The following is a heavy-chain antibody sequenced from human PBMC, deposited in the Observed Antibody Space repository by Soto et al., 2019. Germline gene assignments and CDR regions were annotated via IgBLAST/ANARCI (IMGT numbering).Heavy chain of an antibody. CDR2: VCGDGSNT. CDR3: AKGLKYYYYHMDV. V-gene: IGHV3-30*02. J-gene: IGHJ6*03. Sequence: GGYLRLCCAASGFTFSSSYMHWVRHAPGKGLVWVSRVCGDGSNTYYADSVKGRFTISRDNSKNTLYLQMNSLRAEDTAVYYYAKGLKYYYYHMDVWGKGTTVTVSS. D-gene: IGHD6-6*01. CDR1: GFTFSSSY.